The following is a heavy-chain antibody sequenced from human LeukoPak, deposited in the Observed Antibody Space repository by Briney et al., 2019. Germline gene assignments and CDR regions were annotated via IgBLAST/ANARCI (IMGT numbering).Heavy chain of an antibody. D-gene: IGHD2-2*01. Sequence: ASVKVSCKASGYAFTGYYMHWVRQAPGQGLEWMGWINPNSGGTNYAQKFQGRVTMTRDTSISTAYMELSRLRSDDTAVYYCARLGYCSSTSCYGLDYWGQGTLVTVSS. CDR3: ARLGYCSSTSCYGLDY. J-gene: IGHJ4*02. V-gene: IGHV1-2*02. CDR1: GYAFTGYY. CDR2: INPNSGGT.